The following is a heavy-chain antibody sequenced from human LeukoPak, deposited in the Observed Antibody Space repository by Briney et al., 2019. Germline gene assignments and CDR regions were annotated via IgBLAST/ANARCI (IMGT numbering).Heavy chain of an antibody. D-gene: IGHD3-22*01. J-gene: IGHJ4*02. Sequence: EASVKVSCKASGGTFSSYAISWVRQAPGQGLEWMGGIIPIFGTANYAQKFQGRDTITADESTSTAYMELSSLRSQDTAVYYCARGDYYDSSGYYGPDYWGQGTLVTVSS. CDR3: ARGDYYDSSGYYGPDY. CDR1: GGTFSSYA. CDR2: IIPIFGTA. V-gene: IGHV1-69*13.